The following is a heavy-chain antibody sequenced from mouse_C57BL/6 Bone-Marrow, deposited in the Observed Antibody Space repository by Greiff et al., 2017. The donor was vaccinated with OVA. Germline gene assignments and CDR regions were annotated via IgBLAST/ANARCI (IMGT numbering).Heavy chain of an antibody. D-gene: IGHD2-3*01. CDR2: ISDGGSYT. Sequence: EVQLVESGGGLVKPGGSLKLSCAASGFTFSSYAMSWVRQTPEKRLEWVATISDGGSYTYYPDNVKGRFTISRDNAKNNLYLQMSHLKSEDTAMYYCARVDGGAYWGQGTLVTVSA. CDR3: ARVDGGAY. J-gene: IGHJ3*01. V-gene: IGHV5-4*01. CDR1: GFTFSSYA.